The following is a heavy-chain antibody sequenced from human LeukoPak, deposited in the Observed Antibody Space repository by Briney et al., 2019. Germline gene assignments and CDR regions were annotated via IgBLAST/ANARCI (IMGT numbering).Heavy chain of an antibody. J-gene: IGHJ6*03. D-gene: IGHD2-2*01. CDR3: AKPSPYCRTTCCSATDFYNMDV. Sequence: PGGSLRLSCAASGFIFSSYPMSWVRQAPGKGLEWVSSITNTGVGTYYADSVKGRFTVSRDNSKNTLLLQLNSLRAEDTAVYYCAKPSPYCRTTCCSATDFYNMDVWGQGTTVIVSS. V-gene: IGHV3-23*01. CDR2: ITNTGVGT. CDR1: GFIFSSYP.